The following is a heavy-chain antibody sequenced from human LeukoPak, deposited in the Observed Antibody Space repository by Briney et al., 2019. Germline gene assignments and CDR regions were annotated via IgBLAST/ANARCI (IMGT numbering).Heavy chain of an antibody. J-gene: IGHJ6*02. CDR1: GFTFSSYA. V-gene: IGHV3-23*01. D-gene: IGHD1-14*01. CDR2: ISGSGGST. Sequence: GGSLRLSCAASGFTFSSYAMSWVRQAPGKGLEWVSAISGSGGSTYYADSVKGRFTISRDNSKNTLYLQMNSLRAEDTAVYYCATPQPDIYYYYYGMDVWGQGTTVTVSS. CDR3: ATPQPDIYYYYYGMDV.